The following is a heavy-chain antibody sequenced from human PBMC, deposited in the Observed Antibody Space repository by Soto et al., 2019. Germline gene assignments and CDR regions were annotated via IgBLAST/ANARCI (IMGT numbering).Heavy chain of an antibody. V-gene: IGHV3-33*01. Sequence: QVQLVESGGGVVQPGRSLRLSCAASGFTFSSYGMHWVRQAPGKGLEWVAVIWYDGSNKYYADSVKGRFTISRDNSKNTLYLQMNSLRAEDTAVYYGARGIGYIDYWGQGTLVTVSS. J-gene: IGHJ4*02. CDR1: GFTFSSYG. CDR2: IWYDGSNK. CDR3: ARGIGYIDY.